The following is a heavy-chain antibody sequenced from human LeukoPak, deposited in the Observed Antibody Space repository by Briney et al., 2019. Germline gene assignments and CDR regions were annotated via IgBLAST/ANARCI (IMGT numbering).Heavy chain of an antibody. D-gene: IGHD3-10*01. CDR3: AKDYYGSGSHDY. CDR1: GFTFSSYA. V-gene: IGHV3-23*01. Sequence: GGSLRLSCAASGFTFSSYAMTWVRQAPGKGLEWVSAITGSGTSTYYADSVKGRFTISRDNSKNTLYLQMNSLRAEDTAVYYCAKDYYGSGSHDYWGQGTLVTVSS. CDR2: ITGSGTST. J-gene: IGHJ4*02.